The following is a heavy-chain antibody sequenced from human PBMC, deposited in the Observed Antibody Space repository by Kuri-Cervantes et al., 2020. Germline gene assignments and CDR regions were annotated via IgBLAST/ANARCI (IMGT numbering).Heavy chain of an antibody. CDR3: ARGDYYYYYYMDV. J-gene: IGHJ6*03. CDR2: IYYSGST. V-gene: IGHV4-59*01. D-gene: IGHD2-21*02. CDR1: GGSISSYY. Sequence: SETLSLTCTVSGGSISSYYWSWIRQPPGKGLEWIGYIYYSGSTNYNPSLKSRVTISVDTSKNQFSLKLTSVTAADTAVYYCARGDYYYYYYMDVWGKGTSVTVSS.